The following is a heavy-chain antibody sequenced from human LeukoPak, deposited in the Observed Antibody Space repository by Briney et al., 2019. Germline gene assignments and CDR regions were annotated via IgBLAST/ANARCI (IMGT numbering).Heavy chain of an antibody. V-gene: IGHV4-59*01. CDR2: IYYSGST. CDR3: ARDRGGYDYDY. Sequence: SETLSLTCTVSGGSISSYYWSWIRQPPGKGLEWIGYIYYSGSTNYNPSLESRVTISVDTSKNQFSLKLSSVTAADTAVYYCARDRGGYDYDYWGQGTLVTVSS. D-gene: IGHD5-12*01. J-gene: IGHJ4*02. CDR1: GGSISSYY.